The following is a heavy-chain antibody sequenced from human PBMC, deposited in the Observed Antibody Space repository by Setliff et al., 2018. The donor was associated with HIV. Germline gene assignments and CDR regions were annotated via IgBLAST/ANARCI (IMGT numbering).Heavy chain of an antibody. CDR3: ARGRGWYGY. CDR1: GGSFSAYY. J-gene: IGHJ4*02. CDR2: INYSGGT. V-gene: IGHV4-34*01. D-gene: IGHD6-19*01. Sequence: SETLSLTCAVYGGSFSAYYWSWIRQPPGKGLEWIGEINYSGGTNYIPSLKSRVTISVDTSKNQFPLKLSSVSAADTAVYYCARGRGWYGYWGQGTVVTVSS.